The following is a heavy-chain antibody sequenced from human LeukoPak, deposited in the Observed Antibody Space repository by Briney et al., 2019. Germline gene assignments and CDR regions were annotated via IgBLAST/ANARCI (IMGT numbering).Heavy chain of an antibody. V-gene: IGHV4-59*01. CDR2: IFYSGST. D-gene: IGHD4/OR15-4a*01. CDR3: ARDRAGDYSASLGAFDL. J-gene: IGHJ3*01. Sequence: SETLSLTCTVSGGSISTYYWSWIRQPPGKGLEWIGYIFYSGSTNYDPSLRSRVTISQDTSKNQFSLKLTSVTAADTAVYFCARDRAGDYSASLGAFDLWGQGTLVTVSS. CDR1: GGSISTYY.